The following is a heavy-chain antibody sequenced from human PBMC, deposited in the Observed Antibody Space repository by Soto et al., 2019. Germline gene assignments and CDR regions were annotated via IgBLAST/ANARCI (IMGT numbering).Heavy chain of an antibody. Sequence: QITLKESGPTLVKPTQTLTLTCSFSGFSLSTSAVGVGWIRQPPGEALEWLALIYWDDDKRYSPSLKSRLTITKDTSKNQVVLTMTNMDPVDTATYYCAHRVGSSNWYTIFDYWGQGILVTVSS. D-gene: IGHD6-13*01. CDR2: IYWDDDK. V-gene: IGHV2-5*02. J-gene: IGHJ4*02. CDR1: GFSLSTSAVG. CDR3: AHRVGSSNWYTIFDY.